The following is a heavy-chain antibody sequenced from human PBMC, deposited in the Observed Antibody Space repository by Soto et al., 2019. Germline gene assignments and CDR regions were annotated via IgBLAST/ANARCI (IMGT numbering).Heavy chain of an antibody. CDR2: IYHSGST. CDR1: GASITSYY. V-gene: IGHV4-59*12. CDR3: ARVPDR. Sequence: SETLSLTCTVSGASITSYYWSWIRQPPGKGLEWIGYIYHSGSTYYNPSLKSRVTISVDRSKNQFSLKLSSVTAADTAVYYCARVPDRWGQGTLVTVPS. D-gene: IGHD2-2*01. J-gene: IGHJ5*02.